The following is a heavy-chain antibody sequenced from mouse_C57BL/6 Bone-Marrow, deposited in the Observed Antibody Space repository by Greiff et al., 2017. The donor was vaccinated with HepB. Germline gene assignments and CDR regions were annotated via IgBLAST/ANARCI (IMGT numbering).Heavy chain of an antibody. Sequence: EVKLVESGEGLVKPGGSLKLSCAASGFTFSSYAMSWVRQTPEKRLEWVAYISSGGDYIYYADTVKGRFTISRDNARNTLYLQMSSLKSEDTAMYYCTRARGRYYGSSYAWFAYWGQGTLVTVSA. V-gene: IGHV5-9-1*02. CDR2: ISSGGDYI. J-gene: IGHJ3*01. CDR1: GFTFSSYA. D-gene: IGHD1-1*01. CDR3: TRARGRYYGSSYAWFAY.